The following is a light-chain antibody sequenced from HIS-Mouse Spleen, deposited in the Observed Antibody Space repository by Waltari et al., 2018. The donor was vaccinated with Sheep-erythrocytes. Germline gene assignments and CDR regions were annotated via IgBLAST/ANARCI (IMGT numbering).Light chain of an antibody. CDR3: QQYYSTPFT. J-gene: IGKJ3*01. CDR2: WAS. CDR1: QSVLYSSNNKNY. V-gene: IGKV4-1*01. Sequence: DIVMTQSPDSLAVSLGERATINCKSSQSVLYSSNNKNYLAWYHQKPGQPPKLLIYWASTRESGVPDRFSGGGSGTDFALTISSLQAEDVAVYYCQQYYSTPFTFGPGTKVDIK.